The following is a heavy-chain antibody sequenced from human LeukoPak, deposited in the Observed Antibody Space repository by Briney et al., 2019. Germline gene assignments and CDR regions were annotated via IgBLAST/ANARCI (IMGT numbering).Heavy chain of an antibody. V-gene: IGHV3-15*01. Sequence: GGSLRLSCAASGVTFSNAWMSWVRQAPGKGLEWAGRIKSKTDGGTTDYAAPVKGRFTISRDDSKNTLYLQMNSLKTEDTAVYYCTTGYYYDSIGYYLSAFDIWAKGQWSPSLQ. CDR1: GVTFSNAW. D-gene: IGHD3-22*01. CDR2: IKSKTDGGTT. CDR3: TTGYYYDSIGYYLSAFDI. J-gene: IGHJ3*02.